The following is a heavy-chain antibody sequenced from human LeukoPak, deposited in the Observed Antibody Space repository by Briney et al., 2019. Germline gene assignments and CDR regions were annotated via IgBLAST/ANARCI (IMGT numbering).Heavy chain of an antibody. CDR3: ARDPPSPATRNYYYYGMDV. Sequence: ASVKVSCKASGGTFISYAISWVRQAPGQGLEWMGGIIPIFGTANYAQKFQGRVTITADESTSTAYMELSSLRSEDTAVYYCARDPPSPATRNYYYYGMDVWGQGTTVTVSS. CDR2: IIPIFGTA. D-gene: IGHD1-14*01. CDR1: GGTFISYA. J-gene: IGHJ6*02. V-gene: IGHV1-69*13.